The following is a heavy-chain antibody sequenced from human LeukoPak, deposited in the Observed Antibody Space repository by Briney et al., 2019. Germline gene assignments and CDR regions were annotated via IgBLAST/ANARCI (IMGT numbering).Heavy chain of an antibody. CDR2: ISSSSSYI. V-gene: IGHV3-21*01. Sequence: GGSLRLSXAASGFTFSSYSMNWVRQAPGKGVEWVSSISSSSSYIYYADSVKGRFTISRDNAKNSLYLQMNSLRAEDTAVYYCASCRDGYNSNYWGQGTLVTVSS. CDR1: GFTFSSYS. D-gene: IGHD5-24*01. J-gene: IGHJ4*02. CDR3: ASCRDGYNSNY.